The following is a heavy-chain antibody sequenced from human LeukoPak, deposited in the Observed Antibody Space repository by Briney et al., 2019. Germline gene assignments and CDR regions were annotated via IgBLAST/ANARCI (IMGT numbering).Heavy chain of an antibody. CDR1: GGSFSGYY. Sequence: SETLSLTCAVYGGSFSGYYWSWIRQPPGKGLEWIGEINHSGSTNYNPSLKSRVTISVDTSKNQFSLKLSSVTAADTAVYYCARVFYYDSSAYFAWDAFDIWGQGTMVTVCS. D-gene: IGHD3-22*01. CDR3: ARVFYYDSSAYFAWDAFDI. CDR2: INHSGST. J-gene: IGHJ3*02. V-gene: IGHV4-34*01.